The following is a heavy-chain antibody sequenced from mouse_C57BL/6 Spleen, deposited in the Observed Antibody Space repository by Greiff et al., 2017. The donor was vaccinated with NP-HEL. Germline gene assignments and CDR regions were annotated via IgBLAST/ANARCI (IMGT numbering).Heavy chain of an antibody. CDR1: GYTFTSYW. CDR2: INPSSGYT. Sequence: QVQLKQSGAELAKPGASVKLSCKASGYTFTSYWMHWVKQRPGQGLEWIGYINPSSGYTKYNQKFKDKATLTADKSPSTAYMQLSSLTYEDSAVYYCARPYYYGSSFYFDYWGQGTTLTVSS. J-gene: IGHJ2*01. D-gene: IGHD1-1*01. CDR3: ARPYYYGSSFYFDY. V-gene: IGHV1-7*01.